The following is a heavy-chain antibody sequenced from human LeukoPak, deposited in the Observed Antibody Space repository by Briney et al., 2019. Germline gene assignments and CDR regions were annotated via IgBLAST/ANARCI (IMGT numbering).Heavy chain of an antibody. D-gene: IGHD3-10*01. CDR3: AKDHYYGSGSFDY. V-gene: IGHV3-23*01. Sequence: PGGSLRLSCAASGFTFRSYAMSWVRQAPGKGLEWVSAISGSGGSTYYADSVKGRFTFSRDNSKNALYLQMNSLRAEDTAVYYCAKDHYYGSGSFDYWGQGTLVTVSS. CDR2: ISGSGGST. J-gene: IGHJ4*02. CDR1: GFTFRSYA.